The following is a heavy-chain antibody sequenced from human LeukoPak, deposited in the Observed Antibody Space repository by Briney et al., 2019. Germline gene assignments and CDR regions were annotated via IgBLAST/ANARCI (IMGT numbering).Heavy chain of an antibody. J-gene: IGHJ6*03. CDR1: GFTFSSYS. Sequence: GGSLRLSCAASGFTFSSYSMNWVRQAPGKGLEWVSYISSSSSTIYYADSVKGRFTISRDNAKNSLYLQMNSLRAEDTAVYYCARGPTYYDFWSGHMDVWGKGTTVTVSS. V-gene: IGHV3-48*01. CDR2: ISSSSSTI. D-gene: IGHD3-3*01. CDR3: ARGPTYYDFWSGHMDV.